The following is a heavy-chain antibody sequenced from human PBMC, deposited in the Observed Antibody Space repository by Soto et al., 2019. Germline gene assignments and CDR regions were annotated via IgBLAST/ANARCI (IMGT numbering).Heavy chain of an antibody. D-gene: IGHD3-10*01. CDR1: GFTFSSYG. CDR3: AKDYGSGSYYSVNWFDP. J-gene: IGHJ5*02. V-gene: IGHV3-30*18. Sequence: GGSLRLSCAASGFTFSSYGMHWVRQAPGNGLEWVAVISYDGSNKYYADSVKGRFTISRDNSKNTLYLQMNSLRAEDTAVYYCAKDYGSGSYYSVNWFDPWGQGTLVTVSS. CDR2: ISYDGSNK.